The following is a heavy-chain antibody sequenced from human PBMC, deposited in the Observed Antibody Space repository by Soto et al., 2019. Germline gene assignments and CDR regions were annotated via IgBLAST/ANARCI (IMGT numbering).Heavy chain of an antibody. V-gene: IGHV3-23*01. D-gene: IGHD2-2*01. Sequence: ESGGGLVQPGGSLRLSCAASGFTFSSYAMNWVRQAPGKGLEWVSGISGSGSSTYYSDSVRGRFTISRDNSKNTLYLQMNSLRAEDTAVYYCAKGDRNQPAVFDYWGQGTLVTVSS. CDR1: GFTFSSYA. CDR3: AKGDRNQPAVFDY. J-gene: IGHJ4*02. CDR2: ISGSGSST.